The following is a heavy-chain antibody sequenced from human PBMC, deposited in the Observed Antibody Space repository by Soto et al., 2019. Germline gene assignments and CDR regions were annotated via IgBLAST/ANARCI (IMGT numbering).Heavy chain of an antibody. CDR3: ARGTGWFDP. J-gene: IGHJ5*02. CDR2: IYYSGST. Sequence: TSETLSLTCTVSGGSISSSSYYWGWIRQPPGKGLEWIGSIYYSGSTYYNPSLKSRVTISVDTSKNQFSLKLSSVTAADTAVYYCARGTGWFDPWGQGTLVPVSS. CDR1: GGSISSSSYY. V-gene: IGHV4-39*01.